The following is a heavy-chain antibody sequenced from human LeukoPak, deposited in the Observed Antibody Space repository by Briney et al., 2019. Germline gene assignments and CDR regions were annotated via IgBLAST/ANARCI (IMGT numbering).Heavy chain of an antibody. V-gene: IGHV3-21*01. J-gene: IGHJ5*02. Sequence: NPGGSLRLSCAASGFTFSTYSMNWVRQAPGKGLEWVSSISSSSSYKYYADSVKGRFTISRDNAKNSLYLQMNSLRADDTAVYYCATGQNGVGANRFDPWGQGTLVTVSS. D-gene: IGHD1-26*01. CDR1: GFTFSTYS. CDR2: ISSSSSYK. CDR3: ATGQNGVGANRFDP.